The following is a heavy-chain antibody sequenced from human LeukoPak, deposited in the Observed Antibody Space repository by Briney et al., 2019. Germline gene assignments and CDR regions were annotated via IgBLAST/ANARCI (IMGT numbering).Heavy chain of an antibody. V-gene: IGHV3-7*01. D-gene: IGHD6-13*01. J-gene: IGHJ4*01. Sequence: PGGSQRLSCEVSGFTFTDYWMNWVRQAPGKGPEWVASIRQDGSEKTYVDSVKGRFTISRDNTKNSLSLQLNGLRAEDTAVYYCARDGTAAGLYFDLWGQGTLVTVSS. CDR3: ARDGTAAGLYFDL. CDR2: IRQDGSEK. CDR1: GFTFTDYW.